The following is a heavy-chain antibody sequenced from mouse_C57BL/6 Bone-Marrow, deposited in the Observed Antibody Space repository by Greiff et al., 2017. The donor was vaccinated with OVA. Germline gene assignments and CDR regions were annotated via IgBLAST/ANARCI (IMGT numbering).Heavy chain of an antibody. CDR1: GFTFSDYG. J-gene: IGHJ1*03. CDR3: ARINYWYFDV. V-gene: IGHV5-17*01. Sequence: EVQVVESGGGLVKPGGSLKLSCAASGFTFSDYGMHWIRQAPEKGLEWVAYISSGSSTIYYADTVTGRFTISRDNAKNTRLLKMPSLRSEDTAMYYCARINYWYFDVWGTGTTVTVSS. CDR2: ISSGSSTI.